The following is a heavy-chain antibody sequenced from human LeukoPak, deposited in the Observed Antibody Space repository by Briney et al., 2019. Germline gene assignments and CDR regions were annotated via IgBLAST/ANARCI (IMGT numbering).Heavy chain of an antibody. CDR2: ISSSSSYI. D-gene: IGHD5-12*01. CDR1: GFTVSSNY. CDR3: ARDRPGYSGYDFDY. V-gene: IGHV3-21*01. Sequence: GGSLRLSCAASGFTVSSNYMSWVRQAPGKGLEWVSSISSSSSYIYYADSVKGRFTISRDNAKNSLYLQMNSLRAEDTAVYYCARDRPGYSGYDFDYWGQGTLVTVSS. J-gene: IGHJ4*02.